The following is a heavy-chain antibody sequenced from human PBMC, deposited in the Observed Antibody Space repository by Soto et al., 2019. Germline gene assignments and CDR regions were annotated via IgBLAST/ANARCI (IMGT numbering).Heavy chain of an antibody. CDR3: AAFAGSGTRESLDY. CDR2: VYHTGST. D-gene: IGHD3-10*01. V-gene: IGHV4-59*01. CDR1: GDSITSYY. Sequence: QVQLQESGPGLVRPSETLTLTYTVSGDSITSYYWTWIRQPPGKGLEWIGLVYHTGSTNYNTSLKSRVTMSVDTSKNLFSLKLSSVTAADTAVYYCAAFAGSGTRESLDYWGQGTLVTVSS. J-gene: IGHJ4*02.